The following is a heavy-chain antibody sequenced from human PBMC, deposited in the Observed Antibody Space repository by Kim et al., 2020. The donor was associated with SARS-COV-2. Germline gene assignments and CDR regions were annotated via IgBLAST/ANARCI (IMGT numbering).Heavy chain of an antibody. CDR3: ARAFLSDLDITGYYPLDY. CDR2: ISFSGVNT. V-gene: IGHV3-23*01. J-gene: IGHJ4*02. CDR1: GFIFKNYA. Sequence: GGSLRLSCVTSGFIFKNYAMTWVRQAPGKGLEWVATISFSGVNTYYADSVQGRFTISRDSSKNTLYLQMNSLRVEDTAVYYCARAFLSDLDITGYYPLDYRGQGTVVAVS. D-gene: IGHD3-9*01.